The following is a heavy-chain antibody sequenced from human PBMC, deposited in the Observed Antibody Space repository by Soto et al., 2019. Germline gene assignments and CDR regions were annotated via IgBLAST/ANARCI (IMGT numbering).Heavy chain of an antibody. D-gene: IGHD3-22*01. CDR1: GGTFSRYS. J-gene: IGHJ6*02. Sequence: SVKVSCKISGGTFSRYSISWVRQAPGQGLEWMGGIVPIFGTRNYAQKFQDRVTITTDESATTAHMELSNLRSEDTAVYYCARPYEGGYSSNHHYYYAMDVWGQGTTVTVSS. CDR3: ARPYEGGYSSNHHYYYAMDV. CDR2: IVPIFGTR. V-gene: IGHV1-69*05.